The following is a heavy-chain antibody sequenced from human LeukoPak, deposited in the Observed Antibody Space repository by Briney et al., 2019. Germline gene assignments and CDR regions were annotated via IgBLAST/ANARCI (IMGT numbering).Heavy chain of an antibody. Sequence: GGSLRLSCAASGFTFSSYAMHWVRQAPGKGLEWVAVISSDGSNKYYTDSVKGRFTISRDTSKNTLYLQTNTLRAEDTAVYYCARLDYVWGSYRPLGSFDIWGQGTMVTVSS. CDR3: ARLDYVWGSYRPLGSFDI. D-gene: IGHD3-16*02. V-gene: IGHV3-30*04. CDR1: GFTFSSYA. J-gene: IGHJ3*02. CDR2: ISSDGSNK.